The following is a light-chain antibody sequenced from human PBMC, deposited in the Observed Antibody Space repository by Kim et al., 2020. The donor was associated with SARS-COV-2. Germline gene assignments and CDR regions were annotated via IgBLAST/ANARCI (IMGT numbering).Light chain of an antibody. Sequence: DIQMTQSPSTLSASVGDRVTITCRASQSISNWLAWYQQKPGKVPKLLIYKASNLENGVPSRFSGSGYGTEFTLTISSLQPDDFATYYCQHSYNYPYSVGQGTKLEI. V-gene: IGKV1-5*03. J-gene: IGKJ2*03. CDR2: KAS. CDR1: QSISNW. CDR3: QHSYNYPYS.